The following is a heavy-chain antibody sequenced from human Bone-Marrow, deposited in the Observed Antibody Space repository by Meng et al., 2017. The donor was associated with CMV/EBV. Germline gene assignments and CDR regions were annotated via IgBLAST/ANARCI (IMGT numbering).Heavy chain of an antibody. J-gene: IGHJ4*02. CDR3: ARSSGWSRFDY. D-gene: IGHD6-19*01. V-gene: IGHV1-2*02. CDR2: INPNTDT. CDR1: GYTLTHYY. Sequence: QLPLVQSGAWVKKPGASVKVSRKASGYTLTHYYIHWVRQAPGQWLEWMGWINPNTDTNYAQNFQGRVTMTRDMSINTAYMELSRLTSGDTAVYYCARSSGWSRFDYWGQGTLVTVSS.